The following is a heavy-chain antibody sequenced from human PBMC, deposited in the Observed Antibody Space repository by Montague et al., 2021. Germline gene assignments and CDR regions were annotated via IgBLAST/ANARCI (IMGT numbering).Heavy chain of an antibody. CDR2: VSHGGRT. Sequence: SETLSLTCTVSRSLINSDYYCGWIPRPPGTGLEWTGSVSHGGRTYYNPSLKSRVTISVDTSNNHFSLKLSSVTAADTAMYYCARERDRYYYMDIWGKGTTISV. CDR1: RSLINSDYY. CDR3: ARERDRYYYMDI. J-gene: IGHJ6*03. V-gene: IGHV4-38-2*02.